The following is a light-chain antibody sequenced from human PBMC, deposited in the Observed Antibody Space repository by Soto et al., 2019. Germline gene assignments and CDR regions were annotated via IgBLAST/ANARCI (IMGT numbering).Light chain of an antibody. CDR2: DAS. CDR1: RSISDW. Sequence: DIQMTQSPSTLSASVGDRVTITCRASRSISDWLAWYQQKPGKAPELLIFDASSLKSGVPSRFSGSGSGTEFTLTISRLEPEDFAVYYCQQYGSSPRTFGQGTKVDI. CDR3: QQYGSSPRT. J-gene: IGKJ1*01. V-gene: IGKV1-5*01.